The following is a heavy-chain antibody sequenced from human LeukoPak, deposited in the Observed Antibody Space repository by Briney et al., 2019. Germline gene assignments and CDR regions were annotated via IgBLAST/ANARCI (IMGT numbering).Heavy chain of an antibody. CDR2: INSDGSRT. V-gene: IGHV3-74*01. J-gene: IGHJ5*02. D-gene: IGHD2-8*02. Sequence: QTGGSLRLSCAASKSSFSSYWMHWVRQAPGKGLVWVSRINSDGSRTNYADSVKGRFTISRDNAKNTLYLQMSSLRAEDTAVYYCARVLTGSWDWFDPWGQGTLVTVSS. CDR3: ARVLTGSWDWFDP. CDR1: KSSFSSYW.